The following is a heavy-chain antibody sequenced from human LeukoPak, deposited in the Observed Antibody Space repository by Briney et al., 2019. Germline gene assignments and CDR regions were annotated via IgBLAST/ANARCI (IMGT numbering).Heavy chain of an antibody. Sequence: ASAKVSCKASGYTFTSYDINWVRQATGQGLEWMGWMNPNSGNTGYAQKFQGRVTITRNTSISTAYMELSSLRSEDTAVYYCAREIAAAAIDYWGQGTLVTVSS. CDR3: AREIAAAAIDY. V-gene: IGHV1-8*03. CDR2: MNPNSGNT. CDR1: GYTFTSYD. J-gene: IGHJ4*02. D-gene: IGHD6-13*01.